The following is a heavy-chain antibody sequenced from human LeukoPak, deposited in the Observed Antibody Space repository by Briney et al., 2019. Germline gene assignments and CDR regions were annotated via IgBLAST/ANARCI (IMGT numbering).Heavy chain of an antibody. CDR2: ISIPTFT. CDR3: VKERDRGIDVADDFDL. V-gene: IGHV3-53*01. Sequence: PGGFLRLSCAASGFTLGTIPWPGSARFQGGGLEWVSAISIPTFTLYADPVRGRFIISRDNSKNTLYLQMNNLRAADTAVYYCVKERDRGIDVADDFDLWGQGTLVTVSS. D-gene: IGHD6-19*01. J-gene: IGHJ4*02. CDR1: GFTLGTIP.